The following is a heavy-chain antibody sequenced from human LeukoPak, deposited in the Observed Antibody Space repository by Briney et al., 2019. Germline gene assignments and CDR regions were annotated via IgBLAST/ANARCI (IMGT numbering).Heavy chain of an antibody. CDR2: IYTSGST. CDR3: ARDQGYYDSSGYLGRWYYFDY. J-gene: IGHJ4*02. Sequence: SETLSLTCTVSGGSISSYYWSWIRQPAGKGLEWIGRIYTSGSTNYNPSLKSRVTMSVDTSKNQFSLKLSSVTAADTAVYYCARDQGYYDSSGYLGRWYYFDYWGQGTLVTVSS. V-gene: IGHV4-4*07. CDR1: GGSISSYY. D-gene: IGHD3-22*01.